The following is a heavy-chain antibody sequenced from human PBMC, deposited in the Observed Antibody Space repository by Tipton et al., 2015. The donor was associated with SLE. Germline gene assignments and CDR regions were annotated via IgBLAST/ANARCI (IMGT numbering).Heavy chain of an antibody. CDR2: IHYSRDT. CDR1: GASISSHY. J-gene: IGHJ4*02. CDR3: ARGGYSSGWYGDYFVY. V-gene: IGHV4-59*11. Sequence: LRLSCTVSGASISSHYWNWIRQSPGKGLEWIGYIHYSRDTNYNPSLKSRVTISLDTSKTQFSLKLRSVTAADTAIYYCARGGYSSGWYGDYFVYCGQGTLVTVSS. D-gene: IGHD6-19*01.